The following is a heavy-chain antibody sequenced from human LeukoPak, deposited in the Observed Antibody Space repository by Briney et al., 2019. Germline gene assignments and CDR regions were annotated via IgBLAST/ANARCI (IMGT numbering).Heavy chain of an antibody. J-gene: IGHJ4*02. CDR3: AREGKYSGSYYGY. D-gene: IGHD1-26*01. CDR1: GFTFSDYY. CDR2: ISSSSRYT. Sequence: PGGSLRLSCAASGFTFSDYYMSWIRQAPGKGLEWASYISSSSRYTSYADSVKGRFTISRDNAKNSLYLQMNSLRAEDTAVYYCAREGKYSGSYYGYWGQGTLVTVSS. V-gene: IGHV3-11*05.